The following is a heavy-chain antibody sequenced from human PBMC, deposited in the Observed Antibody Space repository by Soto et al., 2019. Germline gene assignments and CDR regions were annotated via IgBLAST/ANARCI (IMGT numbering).Heavy chain of an antibody. D-gene: IGHD2-15*01. CDR1: GFTVSSNY. V-gene: IGHV3-53*01. CDR2: IYSGGST. J-gene: IGHJ3*02. CDR3: SVVVAATPSYAFDI. Sequence: ESGGGLIQPGGSLRLSCAASGFTVSSNYMSWVRQAPGKGLEWVSVIYSGGSTYYADSVKGRFTISRDNSKNTLYLQMNSLIAEDTAVYYCSVVVAATPSYAFDIWGQGTMVTVSS.